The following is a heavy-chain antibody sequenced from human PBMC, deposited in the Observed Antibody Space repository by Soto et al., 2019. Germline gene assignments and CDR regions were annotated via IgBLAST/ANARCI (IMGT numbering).Heavy chain of an antibody. J-gene: IGHJ4*02. V-gene: IGHV1-2*04. D-gene: IGHD5-12*01. Sequence: ASVKVSCKASGYTFAGYYMHWVRQAPGQGLEWMGWINPNSGGTNYAQKFQGWVTMTRDTSISTAYMELSRLRSDDTAVYYCARSVGSGYEAPCVYWGQGTLVTVSS. CDR3: ARSVGSGYEAPCVY. CDR2: INPNSGGT. CDR1: GYTFAGYY.